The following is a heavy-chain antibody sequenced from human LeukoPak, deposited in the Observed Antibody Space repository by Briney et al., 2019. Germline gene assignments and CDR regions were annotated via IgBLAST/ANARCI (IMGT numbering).Heavy chain of an antibody. CDR1: GFTFSSYS. J-gene: IGHJ6*02. CDR3: ARVPRYFGFMDV. Sequence: GGSLRLSCAASGFTFSSYSMNWVRQAPGKGLEWVSSISSSSSYIYYADSVKGRFTISRDNAKNSLYLQMNSLRAEDTAVHYCARVPRYFGFMDVWGQGTTVTVSS. V-gene: IGHV3-21*01. D-gene: IGHD3-9*01. CDR2: ISSSSSYI.